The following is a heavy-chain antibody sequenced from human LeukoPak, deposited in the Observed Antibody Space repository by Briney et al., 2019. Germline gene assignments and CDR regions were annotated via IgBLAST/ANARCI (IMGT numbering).Heavy chain of an antibody. CDR1: GFTFSSYE. CDR2: ISSSGSTI. CDR3: ARTLGYYYGMDV. Sequence: GGSLRLSCAASGFTFSSYEMNWVRQAPGKGLEWVSYISSSGSTIYYADSVKGRFTISRDNAKNSLYLQMNSLRAEDTAVYYCARTLGYYYGMDVWGQGITVTVSS. V-gene: IGHV3-48*03. J-gene: IGHJ6*02.